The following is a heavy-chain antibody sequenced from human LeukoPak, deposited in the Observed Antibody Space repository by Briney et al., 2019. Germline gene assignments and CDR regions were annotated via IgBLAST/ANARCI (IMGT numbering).Heavy chain of an antibody. CDR3: ARDRGRGEDY. CDR1: GFTFSSYG. J-gene: IGHJ4*02. D-gene: IGHD1-26*01. Sequence: PGRSLRLSCAPSGFTFSSYGMHWVRQAPGKGLEWVAVISYDGSNKYYADSVKGRFTISRDNAKNSLFLQMNSLRAEDTAVYYCARDRGRGEDYWGQGTLVTVSS. V-gene: IGHV3-30*03. CDR2: ISYDGSNK.